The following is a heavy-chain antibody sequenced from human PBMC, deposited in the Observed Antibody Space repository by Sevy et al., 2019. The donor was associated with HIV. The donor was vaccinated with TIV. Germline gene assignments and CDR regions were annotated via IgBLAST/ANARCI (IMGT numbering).Heavy chain of an antibody. J-gene: IGHJ1*01. D-gene: IGHD2-21*02. Sequence: GGSLRLSCVASGFTFSSYGMSWVRQAPGKGLEWVSYITSSSTIYYADSVKGRFTISRDNAKNSLYLQMNGLRDEDTAVYYCARVVTAIRYFQHWGQGTLVTVSS. CDR3: ARVVTAIRYFQH. V-gene: IGHV3-48*02. CDR1: GFTFSSYG. CDR2: ITSSSTI.